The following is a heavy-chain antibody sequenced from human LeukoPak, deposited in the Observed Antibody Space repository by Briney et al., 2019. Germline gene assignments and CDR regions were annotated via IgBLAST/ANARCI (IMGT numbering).Heavy chain of an antibody. Sequence: GGSLRLSCAASGFTFSSYAMSWIRQAPGKGLEWVSAISGSGGSTYYADSVKGRFTISRDNSKNTLYLQMNSLRAEDTAVYYCARDAAAGTYLYYYGMDVWGQGTRSPSP. J-gene: IGHJ6*02. CDR1: GFTFSSYA. V-gene: IGHV3-23*01. CDR3: ARDAAAGTYLYYYGMDV. D-gene: IGHD6-13*01. CDR2: ISGSGGST.